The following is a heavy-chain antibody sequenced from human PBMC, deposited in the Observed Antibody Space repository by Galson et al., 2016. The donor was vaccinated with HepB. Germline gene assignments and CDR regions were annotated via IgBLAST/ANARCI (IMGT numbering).Heavy chain of an antibody. Sequence: SETLSLTCTVSGGSISSYYWSWIRQPPGKGLEWIGYIYFAGSTNYSPSLESRVTISVDRSTNQFSLTLNTVTAAYTAVYYCARERFLEDGGWLDPWGPGIPGTVSS. CDR3: ARERFLEDGGWLDP. J-gene: IGHJ5*02. CDR2: IYFAGST. CDR1: GGSISSYY. V-gene: IGHV4-59*01. D-gene: IGHD3-3*01.